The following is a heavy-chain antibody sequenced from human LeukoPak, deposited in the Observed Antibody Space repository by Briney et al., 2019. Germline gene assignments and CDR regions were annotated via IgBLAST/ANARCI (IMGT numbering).Heavy chain of an antibody. D-gene: IGHD3-10*01. CDR3: ARGYYYGSVNYGMDV. V-gene: IGHV4-30-4*01. Sequence: SEALSLTCTVSGGSISSGDYYWSWIRQPPGKGLEWIGYIYYSGSTYYNPSLKSRVTISVDTSKNQFSLKLSSVTAADTAVYYCARGYYYGSVNYGMDVWGKGTTVTVSS. J-gene: IGHJ6*04. CDR2: IYYSGST. CDR1: GGSISSGDYY.